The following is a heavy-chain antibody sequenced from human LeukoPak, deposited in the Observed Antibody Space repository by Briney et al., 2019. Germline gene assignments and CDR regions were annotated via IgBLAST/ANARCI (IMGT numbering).Heavy chain of an antibody. V-gene: IGHV4-31*03. Sequence: PSETLSLTCTVSGVSISSDGSYWSWIRQHPGKGLEWIGYIYYSGSTYYNPSLKSRVTISVDTSKNQFSLKLTSVTAADTAVYYCAREADSIMGPPGSAFDIWGQGTMVTVSS. CDR3: AREADSIMGPPGSAFDI. D-gene: IGHD3-22*01. CDR1: GVSISSDGSY. CDR2: IYYSGST. J-gene: IGHJ3*02.